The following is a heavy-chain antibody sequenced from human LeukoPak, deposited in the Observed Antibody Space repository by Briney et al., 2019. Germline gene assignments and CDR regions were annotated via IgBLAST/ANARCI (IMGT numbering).Heavy chain of an antibody. J-gene: IGHJ5*02. Sequence: KSSETLSLTCIVSGVSINTYYWTWIRQPPGKGLEWIGYVYYTGSTEYNPSLKSRVTISVDRSKNQFSLRLNSVTAADTAVYYCARDWIAAPSGVGWFDPWGQGTLVTVSS. D-gene: IGHD6-13*01. CDR2: VYYTGST. V-gene: IGHV4-59*01. CDR3: ARDWIAAPSGVGWFDP. CDR1: GVSINTYY.